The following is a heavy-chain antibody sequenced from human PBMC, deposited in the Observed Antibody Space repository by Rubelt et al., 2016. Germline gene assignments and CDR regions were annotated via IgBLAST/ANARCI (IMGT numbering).Heavy chain of an antibody. CDR2: ISGSGGST. V-gene: IGHV3-23*01. Sequence: EVQLLESGGGLVQPGGSLRLSCAASGFTFSSYAMSWVRQAPGKGLEWVSAISGSGGSTYYADSVKGRFTISRDNSKNTLFLDMRGLTSEDTAVYFCVTTYMEAWGKGTSVIVSS. J-gene: IGHJ6*03. CDR1: GFTFSSYA. CDR3: VTTYMEA.